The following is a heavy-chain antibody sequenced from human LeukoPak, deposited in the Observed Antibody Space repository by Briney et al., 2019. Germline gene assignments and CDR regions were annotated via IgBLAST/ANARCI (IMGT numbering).Heavy chain of an antibody. V-gene: IGHV3-23*01. CDR3: ARDLRKSADYYFDY. CDR2: ISGGGGST. J-gene: IGHJ4*02. CDR1: GFTFSNYG. D-gene: IGHD2-21*02. Sequence: GGSLRLSCAASGFTFSNYGMNWVRQAPGKGLEWVSTISGGGGSTYYADSVKGRFTISRDNSKNTLYLQMNSLRAEDTAIYYCARDLRKSADYYFDYWGQGSLVTVSS.